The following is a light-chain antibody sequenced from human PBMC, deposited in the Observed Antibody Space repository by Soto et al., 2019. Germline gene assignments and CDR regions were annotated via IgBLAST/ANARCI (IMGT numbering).Light chain of an antibody. CDR2: RNN. CDR1: SSNIGKNT. CDR3: AAWDDSLNDPYV. Sequence: QSVLTQPPSASGTPGQRVTISCSGSSSNIGKNTVDWYQQLPGTAPKLLIYRNNQRPSGVPDRFSGSKSGTSASLAISGLQSEDEADYYCAAWDDSLNDPYVFGAGTKLTVL. V-gene: IGLV1-44*01. J-gene: IGLJ1*01.